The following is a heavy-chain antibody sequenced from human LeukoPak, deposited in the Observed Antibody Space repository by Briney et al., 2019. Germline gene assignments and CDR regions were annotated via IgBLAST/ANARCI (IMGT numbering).Heavy chain of an antibody. CDR2: ISATGGTI. D-gene: IGHD3-16*02. Sequence: GGSLRLSCAASGFTFSSNGMNWVRQAPGKGLEWVSYISATGGTIYYADSVKGRFTISRDNSKNTLYLQMNSLRAEDTAVYYCAKNDYVWGSYRYDYYYMDVWGKGTTVTVSS. V-gene: IGHV3-48*01. CDR3: AKNDYVWGSYRYDYYYMDV. CDR1: GFTFSSNG. J-gene: IGHJ6*03.